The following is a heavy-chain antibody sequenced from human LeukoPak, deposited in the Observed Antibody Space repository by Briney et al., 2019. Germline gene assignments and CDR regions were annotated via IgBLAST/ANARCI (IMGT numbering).Heavy chain of an antibody. Sequence: SETLSLTCTISGGSISSGGYYWSWIRQHPGKGLEWIGYIYYSGSTYYNPSLKSRVTISVDTSKNQFSLKLSSVTAADTAVYYCAREGNSGSYYTPWYFDLWGRGTLVTVSS. CDR3: AREGNSGSYYTPWYFDL. V-gene: IGHV4-31*03. CDR2: IYYSGST. D-gene: IGHD1-26*01. J-gene: IGHJ2*01. CDR1: GGSISSGGYY.